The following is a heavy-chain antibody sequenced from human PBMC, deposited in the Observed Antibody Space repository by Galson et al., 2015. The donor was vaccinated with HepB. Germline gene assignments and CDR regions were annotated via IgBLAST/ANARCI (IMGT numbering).Heavy chain of an antibody. V-gene: IGHV3-30*04. D-gene: IGHD3-10*01. J-gene: IGHJ4*02. CDR2: ISDDGSNK. CDR1: GFTFSSYA. CDR3: AKGGGDISDRRDYFDY. Sequence: SLRLSCAASGFTFSSYAMHWVRQAPGKGLEWVAVISDDGSNKYYADSVMGRFTISRDNSKNTLYLQMNSLRAEDTAVYYCAKGGGDISDRRDYFDYWGQGTLVTVSS.